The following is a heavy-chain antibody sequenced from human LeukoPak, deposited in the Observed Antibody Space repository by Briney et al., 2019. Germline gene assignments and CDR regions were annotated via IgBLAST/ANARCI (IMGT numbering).Heavy chain of an antibody. CDR2: IYWDDDK. J-gene: IGHJ4*02. V-gene: IGHV2-5*02. Sequence: SGPTLVNPTQTLTLTCTFSGFSLSTSGVGVGWIRQPPGKALEWLALIYWDDDKRYSPSLKSRLTITKDTSKNQVVLTMTNVDPVDTATYYCAHRATWIQQNGVIFDYWGQGTLVTVSS. D-gene: IGHD5-18*01. CDR1: GFSLSTSGVG. CDR3: AHRATWIQQNGVIFDY.